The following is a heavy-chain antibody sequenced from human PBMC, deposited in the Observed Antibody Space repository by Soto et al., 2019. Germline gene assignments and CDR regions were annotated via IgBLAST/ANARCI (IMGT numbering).Heavy chain of an antibody. Sequence: SQTFSLTCAISGDGVSSNSAAWNWIRQSPSRGLEWLGRTYYRSKWYNDYAVSVKSRITINPDTSKNQFSLQLNSVTPEDTAVYYCARDFRLNYCCGGSGRHQPSSTWSDPLGQGTLLTVSS. CDR2: TYYRSKWYN. CDR1: GDGVSSNSAA. J-gene: IGHJ5*02. CDR3: ARDFRLNYCCGGSGRHQPSSTWSDP. D-gene: IGHD2-15*01. V-gene: IGHV6-1*01.